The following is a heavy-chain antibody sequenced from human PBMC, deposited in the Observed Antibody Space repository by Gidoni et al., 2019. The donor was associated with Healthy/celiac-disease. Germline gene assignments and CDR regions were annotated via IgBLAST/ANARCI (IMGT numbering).Heavy chain of an antibody. Sequence: QVQLVESGGGVVQPGRSLRLSCAASGFTFSSYAMHWVRQAPGKGLEWVAVISYDGSNKYYADSVKGRFTISRDNSKNTLYLQMNSLRAEDTAVYYCARDPNTAIGAFDIWGQGTMVTVSS. CDR1: GFTFSSYA. CDR2: ISYDGSNK. V-gene: IGHV3-30-3*01. CDR3: ARDPNTAIGAFDI. J-gene: IGHJ3*02. D-gene: IGHD5-18*01.